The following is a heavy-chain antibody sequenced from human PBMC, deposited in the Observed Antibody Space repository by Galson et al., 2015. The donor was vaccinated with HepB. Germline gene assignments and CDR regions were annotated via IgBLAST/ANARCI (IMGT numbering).Heavy chain of an antibody. V-gene: IGHV1-69*13. CDR2: IVPIFGSA. CDR1: EDTFISYA. CDR3: ARAMTTVTTYAYDL. Sequence: SVKVSCKASEDTFISYAISWVRQVPGQGFEYVVGIVPIFGSANYDQKFQGRATITADDSTKTAYMEVNSLKSDDTAVYYCARAMTTVTTYAYDLWGQGTMVTVSS. J-gene: IGHJ3*01. D-gene: IGHD4-17*01.